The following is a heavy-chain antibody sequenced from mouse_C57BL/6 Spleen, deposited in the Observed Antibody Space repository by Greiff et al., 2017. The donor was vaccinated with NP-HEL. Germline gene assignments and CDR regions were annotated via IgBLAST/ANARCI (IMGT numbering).Heavy chain of an antibody. CDR2: IHPSDSDT. V-gene: IGHV1-74*01. CDR1: GYTFTSYW. Sequence: QVQLQQPGAELVKPGASVKVSCKASGYTFTSYWMHWVKQRPGQGLEWIGRIHPSDSDTNYNQKFKGKATLTVDKSSSTAYMQLSSLTSEDSAVYYCAIWAVVEPFAYWGQGTLVTVSA. J-gene: IGHJ3*01. D-gene: IGHD1-1*01. CDR3: AIWAVVEPFAY.